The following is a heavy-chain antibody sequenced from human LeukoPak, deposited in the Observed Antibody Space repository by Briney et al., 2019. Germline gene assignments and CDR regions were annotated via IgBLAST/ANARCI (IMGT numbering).Heavy chain of an antibody. J-gene: IGHJ3*02. Sequence: GGSLRLSCAASGFTFSSYWMHWVRQAPGKGLVWVSRINSDGSSTSYADSVKGRFTVSRDNAKNTLYLQMNSLRAEDTAVYYCARHIAGDVLDIWGQGTMVTVSS. CDR3: ARHIAGDVLDI. CDR1: GFTFSSYW. V-gene: IGHV3-74*01. CDR2: INSDGSST. D-gene: IGHD2-15*01.